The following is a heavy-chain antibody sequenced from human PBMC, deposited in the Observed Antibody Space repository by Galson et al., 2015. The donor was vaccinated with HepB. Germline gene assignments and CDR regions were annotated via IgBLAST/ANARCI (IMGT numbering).Heavy chain of an antibody. V-gene: IGHV3-33*01. Sequence: SLRLSCAASGLRFSGSGMHWVRQAPGKGLEWVAVIQYDGSNKVYADSVKGRFTISRDNSKNTLYLEMNSLRAVDTAVYYCAREGSRIVFHAFDTWGQGTMVTVSS. D-gene: IGHD2-15*01. J-gene: IGHJ3*02. CDR3: AREGSRIVFHAFDT. CDR1: GLRFSGSG. CDR2: IQYDGSNK.